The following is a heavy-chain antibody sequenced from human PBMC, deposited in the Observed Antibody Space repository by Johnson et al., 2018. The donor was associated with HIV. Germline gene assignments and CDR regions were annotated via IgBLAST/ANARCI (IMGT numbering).Heavy chain of an antibody. D-gene: IGHD7-27*01. CDR3: ASGDELGDDAFDI. J-gene: IGHJ3*02. V-gene: IGHV3-20*04. Sequence: MQLVESGGGLVQPGGSLRLSCAASGFTFSSYDMHWVRQATGKGLEWVSGINWNGGSTGYADSVKGRFTISRDNAKNSLYLQLNSLRAEDTALYYCASGDELGDDAFDIWGQGTMVTVSS. CDR2: INWNGGST. CDR1: GFTFSSYD.